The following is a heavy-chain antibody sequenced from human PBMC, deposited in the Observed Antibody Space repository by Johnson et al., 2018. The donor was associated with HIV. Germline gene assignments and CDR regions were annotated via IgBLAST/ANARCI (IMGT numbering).Heavy chain of an antibody. D-gene: IGHD3/OR15-3a*01. CDR1: RFSFSNYG. CDR2: IWYDGSNK. Sequence: VQLVESGGGVVQPGRSLRLSCAASRFSFSNYGMHWVRQAPGKGLEWVAVIWYDGSNKYYADSVKGRFTISRDNSKNTLYLQMNKLRAEDTALYYWAKDRGLSPPGDAFDIWGQGTMVTVSS. V-gene: IGHV3-33*06. CDR3: AKDRGLSPPGDAFDI. J-gene: IGHJ3*02.